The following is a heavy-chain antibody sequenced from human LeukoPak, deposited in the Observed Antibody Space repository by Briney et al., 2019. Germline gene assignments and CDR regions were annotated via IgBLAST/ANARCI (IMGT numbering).Heavy chain of an antibody. D-gene: IGHD3-10*01. J-gene: IGHJ4*02. Sequence: GGSLRLSCAASGFTFSSYSMNWVRQAPGKGLEWVSSISSSSSYIYYADSVKGRFTISRDNAKNSLYLQMNSLRAEDTAMYYCARGLTGSYAFDYWGQGTLVTVSS. V-gene: IGHV3-21*01. CDR1: GFTFSSYS. CDR2: ISSSSSYI. CDR3: ARGLTGSYAFDY.